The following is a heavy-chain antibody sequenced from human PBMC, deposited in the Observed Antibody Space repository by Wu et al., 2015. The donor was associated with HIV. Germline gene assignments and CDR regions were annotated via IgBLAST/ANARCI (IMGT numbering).Heavy chain of an antibody. CDR3: ARVGSKGSGSRRTPMGAYDI. J-gene: IGHJ3*02. CDR2: LNPSSGST. V-gene: IGHV1-46*01. CDR1: GYTFTSNY. D-gene: IGHD3-10*01. Sequence: QVQLVQSGAEVKKPGASVKISCKASGYTFTSNYLHWVRQAPGQGLEWMGILNPSSGSTGYAQKFQDRVTMTRDTSTSTVYMDLRSLTSDDTALYYCARVGSKGSGSRRTPMGAYDIWGQGDNGHRLF.